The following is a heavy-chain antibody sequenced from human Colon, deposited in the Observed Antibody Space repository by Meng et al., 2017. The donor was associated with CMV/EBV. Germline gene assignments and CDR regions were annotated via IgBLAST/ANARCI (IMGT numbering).Heavy chain of an antibody. Sequence: GGSLRLSCTASEFTVSESYMNWVRQAPGKGLEWVSVIYGGGTTKYADSVKGRFTISRDNSKNTLYLQMNGLRAEDTAVYYCAKRYCATPSCFPRSFDYWGQGTLVTVSS. CDR3: AKRYCATPSCFPRSFDY. CDR2: IYGGGTT. J-gene: IGHJ4*02. CDR1: EFTVSESY. V-gene: IGHV3-53*01. D-gene: IGHD2-2*01.